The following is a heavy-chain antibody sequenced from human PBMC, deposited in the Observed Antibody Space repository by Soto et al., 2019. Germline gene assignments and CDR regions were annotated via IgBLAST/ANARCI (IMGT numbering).Heavy chain of an antibody. CDR2: IFYSGSS. J-gene: IGHJ6*02. D-gene: IGHD3-9*01. Sequence: PSATLSLTGNVSGASMRSYSWTWLRLSPGKGLWWIGDIFYSGSSNLNPSLRSRLSISIDTSKNKFSLMLKSVTAADTAVYYCARDLRCCGLDVWGQGTTVTVSS. CDR1: GASMRSYS. CDR3: ARDLRCCGLDV. V-gene: IGHV4-59*01.